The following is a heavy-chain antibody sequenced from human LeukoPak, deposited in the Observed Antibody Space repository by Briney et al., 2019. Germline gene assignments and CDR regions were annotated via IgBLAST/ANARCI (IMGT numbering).Heavy chain of an antibody. J-gene: IGHJ3*01. CDR1: GGSITTSSYY. CDR2: IYYSGST. CDR3: AREKRSGNGGSMATFDL. V-gene: IGHV4-39*02. D-gene: IGHD3-16*01. Sequence: SETLSLTCTVSGGSITTSSYYWGWIRQPPGKGLEWIGIIYYSGSTYYNPSLKGRVTISVDTSKNQFSLKLSSVTAADTAVYYCAREKRSGNGGSMATFDLWGQGTLVTVSS.